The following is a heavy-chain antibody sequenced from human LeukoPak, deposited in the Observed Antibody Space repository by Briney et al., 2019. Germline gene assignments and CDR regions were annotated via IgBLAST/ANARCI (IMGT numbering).Heavy chain of an antibody. D-gene: IGHD6-19*01. V-gene: IGHV3-21*01. CDR3: ARYGNGAWLAHYAFDS. Sequence: GGSLRLSCAASGFTFSSYSMNWVRQAPGKGLEWVSSISSSSSYIYYADSVKGRFTISRDNAENSLYLQMNSLRAEDTAVYYCARYGNGAWLAHYAFDSWGQGTMVTVSS. J-gene: IGHJ3*02. CDR2: ISSSSSYI. CDR1: GFTFSSYS.